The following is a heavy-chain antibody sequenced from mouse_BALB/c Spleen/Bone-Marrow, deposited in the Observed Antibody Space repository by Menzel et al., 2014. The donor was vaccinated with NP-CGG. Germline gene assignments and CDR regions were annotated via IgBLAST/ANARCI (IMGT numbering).Heavy chain of an antibody. V-gene: IGHV5-17*02. CDR1: GFTFSSFA. CDR3: GRGDY. J-gene: IGHJ2*01. Sequence: EVNVVESGGGLVQPGESRKLSCAASGFTFSSFAMHWIRQAPEKGLEWVAFISSGSNIIHYADTVKGRFTISRDNPKNTLFLQKTSLRSEDTAMYYCGRGDYWGQGTTLTVSS. CDR2: ISSGSNII.